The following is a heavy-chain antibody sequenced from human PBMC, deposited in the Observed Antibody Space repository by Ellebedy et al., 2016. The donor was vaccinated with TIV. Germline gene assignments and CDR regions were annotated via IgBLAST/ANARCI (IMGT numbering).Heavy chain of an antibody. CDR2: FYYAETS. CDR1: GGSITSGPYH. V-gene: IGHV4-39*07. D-gene: IGHD1-20*01. J-gene: IGHJ4*02. Sequence: SETLSLXXTVSGGSITSGPYHWAWIRQPPGMGLEFIGSFYYAETSWYNPSLKSRSTVSFDPSKNHFSLRLNSVTAADTAVYYCARTLMLTAGGFDFWGQGSLVTVSS. CDR3: ARTLMLTAGGFDF.